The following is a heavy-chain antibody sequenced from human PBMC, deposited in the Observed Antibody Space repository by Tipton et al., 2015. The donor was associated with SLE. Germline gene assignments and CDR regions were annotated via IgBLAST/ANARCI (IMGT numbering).Heavy chain of an antibody. CDR3: ARVVYSSSSDYFDY. CDR1: GFTFSDYY. J-gene: IGHJ4*02. Sequence: SLRLSCAASGFTFSDYYMSWIRQAPGKGLEWVSVIYSGGSTYYADSVKGRFTISRDNSKNTLYLQMNSLRAEDTAVYYCARVVYSSSSDYFDYWGQGTLVTVSS. CDR2: IYSGGST. V-gene: IGHV3-53*05. D-gene: IGHD6-6*01.